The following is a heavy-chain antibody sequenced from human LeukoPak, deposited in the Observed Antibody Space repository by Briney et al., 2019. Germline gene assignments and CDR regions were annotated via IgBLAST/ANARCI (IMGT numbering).Heavy chain of an antibody. CDR1: GGSISSGGYY. V-gene: IGHV4-31*03. Sequence: SETLSLTCTVSGGSISSGGYYWSRIRQHPGKGLEWIGYIYYSGSTYYNPSLKSRVTISVDTSKNQFSLKLSSVTAADTAVYYCARDKSDNWNYYFDYWGQGTLVTVSS. CDR2: IYYSGST. D-gene: IGHD1-7*01. J-gene: IGHJ4*02. CDR3: ARDKSDNWNYYFDY.